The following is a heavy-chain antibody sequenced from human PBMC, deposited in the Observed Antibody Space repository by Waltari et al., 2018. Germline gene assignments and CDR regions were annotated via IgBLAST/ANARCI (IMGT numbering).Heavy chain of an antibody. Sequence: QVQLVQSGAEVKKPGSSVTVSCQSSGGTFSSYAISWLRQAPGPGLEWMGGIIPIVGTANYAQKFQGRVTITTDESTSTAYMELSSLRSEDTAVYYCARDHNQLKIAAAIYYYGMDVWGQGTTVTVSS. D-gene: IGHD6-13*01. V-gene: IGHV1-69*05. CDR2: IIPIVGTA. CDR3: ARDHNQLKIAAAIYYYGMDV. CDR1: GGTFSSYA. J-gene: IGHJ6*02.